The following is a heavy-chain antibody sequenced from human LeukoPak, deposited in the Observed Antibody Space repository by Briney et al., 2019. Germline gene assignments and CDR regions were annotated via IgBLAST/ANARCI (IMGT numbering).Heavy chain of an antibody. CDR1: GGSISSSIYY. CDR3: ARVNGSGSYRPFDY. D-gene: IGHD3-10*01. CDR2: IYYSGST. J-gene: IGHJ4*02. Sequence: PSETLSLTCTVSGGSISSSIYYWGWLRQPPGKGLEWIGSIYYSGSTYYNPSLKSRVTISVDTSKNEFSLKLSSVTAADTAVYYCARVNGSGSYRPFDYWGQGTLVTVSS. V-gene: IGHV4-39*07.